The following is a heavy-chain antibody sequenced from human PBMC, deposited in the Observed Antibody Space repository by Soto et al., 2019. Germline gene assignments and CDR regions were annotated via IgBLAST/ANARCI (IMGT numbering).Heavy chain of an antibody. D-gene: IGHD6-19*01. Sequence: PSETLSLTCTVSGGSVSSGGYFWSWIRQPPGKGLEWIGYISYSGSTKYNPSLESRVTISVDTSNKNFSLKLASVTAADTAVYYCARAPYSSGWHDSWGQGTLVTVSS. CDR1: GGSVSSGGYF. CDR2: ISYSGST. V-gene: IGHV4-61*03. J-gene: IGHJ5*02. CDR3: ARAPYSSGWHDS.